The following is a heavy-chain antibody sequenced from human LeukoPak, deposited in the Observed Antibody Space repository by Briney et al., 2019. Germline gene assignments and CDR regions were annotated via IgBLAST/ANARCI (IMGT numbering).Heavy chain of an antibody. CDR1: GFTFSSYA. D-gene: IGHD3-9*01. V-gene: IGHV3-23*01. CDR2: ISGSGGST. CDR3: AKDLLDWLLEGLYYYYGMDV. Sequence: GGSLRLSCAASGFTFSSYAISWVRQAPGKGLEWVSAISGSGGSTYYADSVKGRFTISRDNSKNTLYLQMNSLRAEDTAVYYCAKDLLDWLLEGLYYYYGMDVWGQGTTVTVSS. J-gene: IGHJ6*02.